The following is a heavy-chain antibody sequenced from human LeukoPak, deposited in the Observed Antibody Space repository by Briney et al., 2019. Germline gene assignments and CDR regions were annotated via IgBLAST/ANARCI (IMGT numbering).Heavy chain of an antibody. V-gene: IGHV1-2*02. Sequence: ASVKVSCKASGYTFTVYYMHWVRQAPGQGLEWMGWINPNSGGTNYAQKFQGRVTMTRDTSISTAYMELSRLRSDDTAVYYCAGPSTYYYGSGRYYYYYYMDVWGKGTTVTVSS. D-gene: IGHD3-10*01. CDR1: GYTFTVYY. CDR2: INPNSGGT. J-gene: IGHJ6*03. CDR3: AGPSTYYYGSGRYYYYYYMDV.